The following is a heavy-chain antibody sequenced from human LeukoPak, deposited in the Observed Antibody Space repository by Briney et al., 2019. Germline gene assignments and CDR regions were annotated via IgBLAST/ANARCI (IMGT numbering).Heavy chain of an antibody. D-gene: IGHD2-8*02. V-gene: IGHV3-23*01. CDR3: ARDQLYCTGGYCYFDY. CDR2: ISGTGGST. CDR1: GFTFSSYA. Sequence: GGSLRLSCAASGFTFSSYAMTWVRQAPGKGLEWVSAISGTGGSTYYADSVKGRFTISRDNVKNTLYLQMNSLRAEDTAVYFCARDQLYCTGGYCYFDYWGQGTLVTVSS. J-gene: IGHJ4*02.